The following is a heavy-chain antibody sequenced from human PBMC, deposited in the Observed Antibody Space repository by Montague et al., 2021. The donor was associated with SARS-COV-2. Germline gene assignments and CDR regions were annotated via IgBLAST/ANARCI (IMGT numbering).Heavy chain of an antibody. D-gene: IGHD6-13*01. V-gene: IGHV4-59*11. Sequence: SQTLSLTCSVSGGSISGHYWSWIRQPPGKGLEWIGNFDHSGDTKYNPSLKSRATISVDTSKNQFSLILTSVTAADTAMYYCASHFVWQQLSTWGQGTLVSVSS. J-gene: IGHJ4*02. CDR3: ASHFVWQQLST. CDR2: FDHSGDT. CDR1: GGSISGHY.